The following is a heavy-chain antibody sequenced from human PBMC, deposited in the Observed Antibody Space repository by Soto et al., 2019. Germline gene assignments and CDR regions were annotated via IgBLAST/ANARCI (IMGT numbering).Heavy chain of an antibody. V-gene: IGHV4-59*01. J-gene: IGHJ4*02. CDR2: IYYSGST. Sequence: SETLSLTCTVSGGSISSYYWSWIRQPPGKGLEWIGYIYYSGSTNYNPSLKSRVTISVDTSKNQFSLKLSSVTAADTAVYYCARGKEECSGGSCFDYWGQGTLVTVS. CDR3: ARGKEECSGGSCFDY. CDR1: GGSISSYY. D-gene: IGHD2-15*01.